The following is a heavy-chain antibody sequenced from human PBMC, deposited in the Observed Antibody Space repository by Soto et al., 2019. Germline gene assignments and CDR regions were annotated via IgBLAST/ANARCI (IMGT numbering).Heavy chain of an antibody. V-gene: IGHV3-23*01. Sequence: EVQLLESGGGLVQPGGSLRLSCAASGFTFSSYAMSWVRQAPGKGLEWVSAISGSGGSTYYADSVKGRFTISRDNSKNTLYLQMNSLISEDTAVYYCSGGVVLSYYFDYWGQGTLVTVSS. CDR3: SGGVVLSYYFDY. J-gene: IGHJ4*02. CDR2: ISGSGGST. CDR1: GFTFSSYA. D-gene: IGHD3-16*01.